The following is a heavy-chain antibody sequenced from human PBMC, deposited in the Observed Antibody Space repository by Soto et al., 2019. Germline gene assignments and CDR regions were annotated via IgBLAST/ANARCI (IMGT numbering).Heavy chain of an antibody. J-gene: IGHJ3*02. CDR2: ISSSSRRT. V-gene: IGHV3-23*01. CDR3: ARRPDAFDI. CDR1: GFTFGNYG. Sequence: GGSLRLSCETSGFTFGNYGMGWVRQAPGKGLYWVSGISSSSRRTYYAGSVKGRFTISRDNSKTTLYLQMNGLRAEDTAVYYCARRPDAFDIWGRGTMVTVSS.